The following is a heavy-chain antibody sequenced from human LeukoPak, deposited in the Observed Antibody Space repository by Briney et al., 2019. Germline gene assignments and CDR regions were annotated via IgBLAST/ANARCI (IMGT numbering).Heavy chain of an antibody. CDR3: ASRESRFNYFDY. CDR2: IYYSGST. CDR1: GGSFSGYY. Sequence: SETLSLTCAVYGGSFSGYYWTWIRQPPGKGLEWIGSIYYSGSTYYNPSLKSRVTISVDTSKNQFSLKLSSVTAADTAVYYCASRESRFNYFDYWGQGTLVTVSS. J-gene: IGHJ4*02. D-gene: IGHD4-17*01. V-gene: IGHV4-34*01.